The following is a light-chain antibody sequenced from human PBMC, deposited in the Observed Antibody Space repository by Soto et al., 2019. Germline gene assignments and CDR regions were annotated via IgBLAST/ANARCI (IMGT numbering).Light chain of an antibody. V-gene: IGLV2-23*02. CDR3: CSYAGSSTLYV. Sequence: QSALTQPASVSGSPGQSITISCTGTSSDVGSYNLVSWYQQHPGKAPILMIYEVSKRPSGVSNRFSGSTSGNTASLPISGRQAEDEADYYCCSYAGSSTLYVFGTGTKLTVL. CDR1: SSDVGSYNL. CDR2: EVS. J-gene: IGLJ1*01.